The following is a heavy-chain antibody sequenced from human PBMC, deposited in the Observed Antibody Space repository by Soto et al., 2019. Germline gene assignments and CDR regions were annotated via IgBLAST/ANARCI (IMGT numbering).Heavy chain of an antibody. CDR1: GFTFSSYS. J-gene: IGHJ4*02. Sequence: GGSLRLSCAASGFTFSSYSMNWVRQAPGKGLEWVSYISSSSSTIYYADSVKGRFTISRDNAKNSLYLQMNSLRAEDTAVYYCARDAYDSSGYYIYFDYWGQGTLVTVSS. D-gene: IGHD3-22*01. CDR3: ARDAYDSSGYYIYFDY. CDR2: ISSSSSTI. V-gene: IGHV3-48*01.